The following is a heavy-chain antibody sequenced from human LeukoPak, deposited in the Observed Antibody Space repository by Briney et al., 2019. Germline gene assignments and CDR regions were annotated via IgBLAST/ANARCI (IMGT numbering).Heavy chain of an antibody. Sequence: SVKVSCKASGYTFTGYYMHWVRQAPGQGLEWMGWINTNTGNPTYAQGFTGRFVFSLDTSVSTAYLEISSLKAEDTAVYYCARDRTMIREVISDYWGQGTLVTVSS. CDR3: ARDRTMIREVISDY. D-gene: IGHD3-10*01. CDR1: GYTFTGYY. CDR2: INTNTGNP. J-gene: IGHJ4*02. V-gene: IGHV7-4-1*02.